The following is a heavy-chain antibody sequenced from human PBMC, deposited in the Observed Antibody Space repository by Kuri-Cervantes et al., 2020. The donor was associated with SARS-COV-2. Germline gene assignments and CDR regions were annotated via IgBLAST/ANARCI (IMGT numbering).Heavy chain of an antibody. CDR3: ARYCSSTSCHRRPGVFDY. Sequence: GGSLRLSGAATRFTVSSNYMSWVRQAPGKVLEWVSVIYSGGSTYYADSVKGRFTISRDNAKNSLYLQMNSLRAEDTAVYYCARYCSSTSCHRRPGVFDYWGQGTLVTVFS. V-gene: IGHV3-53*01. D-gene: IGHD2-2*01. J-gene: IGHJ4*02. CDR1: RFTVSSNY. CDR2: IYSGGST.